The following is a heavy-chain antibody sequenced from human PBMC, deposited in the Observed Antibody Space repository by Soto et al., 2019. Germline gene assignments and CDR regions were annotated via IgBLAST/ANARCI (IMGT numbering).Heavy chain of an antibody. CDR1: GGSISSSSYF. Sequence: PSETLSLTCTVSGGSISSSSYFWGWIRQPPGKGLVWIGSIYYSGSTYYNPSLKSRVTLSVDTSKNQFSLKLSSVTAADTAVYYCARHPSNFWFDPWGQGTLVTVSS. V-gene: IGHV4-39*01. CDR3: ARHPSNFWFDP. CDR2: IYYSGST. D-gene: IGHD4-4*01. J-gene: IGHJ5*02.